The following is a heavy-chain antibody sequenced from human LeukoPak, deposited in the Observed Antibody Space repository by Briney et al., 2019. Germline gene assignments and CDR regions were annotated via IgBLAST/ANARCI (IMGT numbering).Heavy chain of an antibody. J-gene: IGHJ6*02. D-gene: IGHD4-23*01. CDR3: AYSGNYGMDV. CDR2: INHSGST. V-gene: IGHV4-34*01. CDR1: GGSFSGYY. Sequence: SETLSLTCAVYGGSFSGYYWSWIRQPPGKGLEWIGEINHSGSTNYNPSLKSRVTISVDKSKNQFSLKLSSVTAADTAVYYCAYSGNYGMDVWGQGTTVTVSS.